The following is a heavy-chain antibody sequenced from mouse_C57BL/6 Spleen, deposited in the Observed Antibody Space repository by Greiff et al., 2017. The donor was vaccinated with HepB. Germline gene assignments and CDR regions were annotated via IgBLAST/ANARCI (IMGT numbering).Heavy chain of an antibody. CDR3: TPGITTVVARNY. D-gene: IGHD1-1*01. CDR2: IDPENGDT. J-gene: IGHJ2*01. V-gene: IGHV14-4*01. Sequence: VQLKQSGAELVRPGASVKLSCTASGFNIKDDYMHWVKQRPEQGLEWIGWIDPENGDTEYASKFQGKATITADTSSNTAYLQLSSLTSEDTAVYYCTPGITTVVARNYWGQGTTLTVSS. CDR1: GFNIKDDY.